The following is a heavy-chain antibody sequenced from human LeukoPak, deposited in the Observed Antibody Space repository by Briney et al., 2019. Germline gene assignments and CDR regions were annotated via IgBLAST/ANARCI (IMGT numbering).Heavy chain of an antibody. CDR2: INHSGST. CDR3: ARGYYGSGSLVRFDP. J-gene: IGHJ5*02. Sequence: NPSETLSLTCAVYGGSFSGYYWSWIRQPPGKGLEWIGEINHSGSTNYNPSLKSRVTISVDTSKNQFSLKLSSVTAADTAVYYCARGYYGSGSLVRFDPWGQGTLVTVSS. V-gene: IGHV4-34*01. CDR1: GGSFSGYY. D-gene: IGHD3-10*01.